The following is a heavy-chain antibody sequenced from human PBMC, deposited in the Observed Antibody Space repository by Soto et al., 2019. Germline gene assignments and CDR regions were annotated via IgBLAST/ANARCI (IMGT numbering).Heavy chain of an antibody. CDR1: GYTFTSYG. CDR3: ARALRYSSGLIREFDY. CDR2: ISAYNGNT. D-gene: IGHD6-19*01. V-gene: IGHV1-18*01. J-gene: IGHJ4*02. Sequence: QVQLVQSGAEVKKPGASVKVSCKASGYTFTSYGISWVRQAPGQGLEWMGWISAYNGNTNYAQRLQGRVTMTTDTSTSSAYMELMSLRSDDTAVYYCARALRYSSGLIREFDYWGQGTLVTVSS.